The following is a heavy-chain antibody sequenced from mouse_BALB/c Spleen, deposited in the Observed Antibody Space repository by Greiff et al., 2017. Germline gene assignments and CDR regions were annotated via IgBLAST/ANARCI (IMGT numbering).Heavy chain of an antibody. D-gene: IGHD2-3*01. J-gene: IGHJ3*01. CDR2: ISSGGSYT. Sequence: EVKLMESGGDLVKPGGSLKLSCAASGFTFSSYGMSWVRQTPDKRLEWVATISSGGSYTYYPDRLKGRFTITRDNATNTLYLQMSRLKSEDTAMYYCARRDGYGGGLAYWGQGTLVTVSA. CDR3: ARRDGYGGGLAY. CDR1: GFTFSSYG. V-gene: IGHV5-6*02.